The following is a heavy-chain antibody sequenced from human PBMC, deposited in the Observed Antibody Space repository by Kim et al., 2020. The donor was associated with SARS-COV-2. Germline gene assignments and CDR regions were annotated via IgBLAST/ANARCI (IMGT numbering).Heavy chain of an antibody. J-gene: IGHJ5*02. Sequence: VSGKSRITINPDTSKNQFSLQLNSVTPEDTAVYYCAREAYSYGLISWFDPWGQGTLVTVSS. V-gene: IGHV6-1*01. D-gene: IGHD5-18*01. CDR3: AREAYSYGLISWFDP.